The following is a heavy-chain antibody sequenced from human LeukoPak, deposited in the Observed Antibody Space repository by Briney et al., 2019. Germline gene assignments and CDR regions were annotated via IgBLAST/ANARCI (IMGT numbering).Heavy chain of an antibody. D-gene: IGHD6-13*01. CDR2: IYYSGST. Sequence: PSETLSLTYTVSGGSISSYYWSWIRQPPGKGLEWIGYIYYSGSTNYNPSLKSRVTISVDTSKNQFSLKLSSVTAADTAVYYCAREGIAAAFDPWGQGTLVTVSS. J-gene: IGHJ5*02. CDR3: AREGIAAAFDP. CDR1: GGSISSYY. V-gene: IGHV4-59*01.